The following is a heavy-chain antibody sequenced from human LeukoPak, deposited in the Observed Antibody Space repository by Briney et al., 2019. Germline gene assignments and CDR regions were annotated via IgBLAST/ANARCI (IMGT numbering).Heavy chain of an antibody. D-gene: IGHD3-10*01. CDR2: IYYSGST. CDR1: GGSISSGDYY. V-gene: IGHV4-30-4*01. CDR3: ARAYYYGSGSYGLDY. Sequence: SETLSLTCTVSGGSISSGDYYWSWIRQPPGKGLEWIGYIYYSGSTYYNPSLKSRVTISVDTSKNQFSLKLSSVTAADTAVYYCARAYYYGSGSYGLDYWGQGTLVTVSS. J-gene: IGHJ4*02.